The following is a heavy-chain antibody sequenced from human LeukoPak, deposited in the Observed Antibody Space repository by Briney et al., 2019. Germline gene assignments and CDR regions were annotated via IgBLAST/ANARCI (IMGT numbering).Heavy chain of an antibody. D-gene: IGHD3-10*01. V-gene: IGHV3-9*03. Sequence: GGSLRLSCAASGFTFDDYAMHWVRQAPGKGLEWVSGISWNSGSIGYADSVKGRFTISRDNAKNSLYLQMNSLRAEDMALYYCATGVRPPPYTTDAWYYTLWGRGTLVTVSS. J-gene: IGHJ2*01. CDR1: GFTFDDYA. CDR3: ATGVRPPPYTTDAWYYTL. CDR2: ISWNSGSI.